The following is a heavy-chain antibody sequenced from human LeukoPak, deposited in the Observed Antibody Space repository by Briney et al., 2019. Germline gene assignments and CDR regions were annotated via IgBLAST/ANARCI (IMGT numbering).Heavy chain of an antibody. J-gene: IGHJ4*02. D-gene: IGHD3-22*01. Sequence: GGSLRLSCAASGFSFSVYDIHWVRLAPGKGLEGVAFIRYDGSNKYYADSVKGRFTISRDNSKNTLYLQMNSLRAEDTAVYYCAKDRYYYDSSGLYYFDYWGQGTLVTVSS. CDR2: IRYDGSNK. CDR3: AKDRYYYDSSGLYYFDY. CDR1: GFSFSVYD. V-gene: IGHV3-30*02.